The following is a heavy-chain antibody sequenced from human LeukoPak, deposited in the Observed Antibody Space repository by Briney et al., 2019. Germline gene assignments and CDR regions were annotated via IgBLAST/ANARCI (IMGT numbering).Heavy chain of an antibody. CDR1: GFTVGSNY. V-gene: IGHV3-66*01. J-gene: IGHJ4*02. Sequence: GGSLRLSCAASGFTVGSNYMSWVRQAPGKGLEWVSVIYSGGSTYYADSVKGRFTISRDNSKNTLYLQMNSLRAEDTAVYYCARDRYYDFWSGYSTDDYWGQGTLVTVSS. CDR2: IYSGGST. CDR3: ARDRYYDFWSGYSTDDY. D-gene: IGHD3-3*01.